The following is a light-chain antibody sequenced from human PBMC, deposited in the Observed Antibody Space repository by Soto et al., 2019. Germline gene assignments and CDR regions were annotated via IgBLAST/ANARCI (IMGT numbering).Light chain of an antibody. V-gene: IGLV2-14*01. J-gene: IGLJ1*01. CDR2: EVN. Sequence: QSVLTQPASVSGSPGQSITISCTGTSSDVGAYNYVSWYQQYPGKAPKLIIYEVNNRPSGVSSRFFGSKSGNTASLTISGLQAADEADYYCSSYTRASIPYVFGTGTKVTAL. CDR1: SSDVGAYNY. CDR3: SSYTRASIPYV.